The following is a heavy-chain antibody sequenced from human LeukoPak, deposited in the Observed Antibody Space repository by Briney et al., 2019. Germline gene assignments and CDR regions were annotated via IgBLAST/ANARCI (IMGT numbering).Heavy chain of an antibody. CDR1: GGSISSYY. CDR2: ISSTSIYT. J-gene: IGHJ4*02. D-gene: IGHD6-13*01. Sequence: LSLTCIVSGGSISSYYWSWIRQAPGKGLEWVSDISSTSIYTNYADSVKGRFTISRDNAKNSLYLQMNSLRAEDTAVYYCAREDGYSSSWYSDYWGQGTLVTVSS. V-gene: IGHV3-11*05. CDR3: AREDGYSSSWYSDY.